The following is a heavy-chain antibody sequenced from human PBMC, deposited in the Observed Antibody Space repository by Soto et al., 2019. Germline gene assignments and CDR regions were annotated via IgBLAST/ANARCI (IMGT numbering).Heavy chain of an antibody. V-gene: IGHV6-1*01. D-gene: IGHD1-1*01. CDR1: GNNVSANSAG. Sequence: SQTLSLTCVISGNNVSANSAGWNWIRQSPSRGLEWLGRTYYRSKWNNDYAASVKGRITVNPDTSKNQFSLHLNSVTPDDTGVYYCVRNSWNAPPAFDFWGQGIQVTVSS. CDR3: VRNSWNAPPAFDF. J-gene: IGHJ4*02. CDR2: TYYRSKWNN.